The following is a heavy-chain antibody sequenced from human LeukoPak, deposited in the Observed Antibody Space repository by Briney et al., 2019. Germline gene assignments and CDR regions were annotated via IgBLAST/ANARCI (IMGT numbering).Heavy chain of an antibody. J-gene: IGHJ6*02. CDR1: GFTFNNFG. CDR3: TRDCFYAMDA. Sequence: PGGSLRLSCEASGFTFNNFGMHWVRQAPGKGLEWVSRITIDGSSTTYADSVKGRFTISRDSAKNTLYLQMDSLRAEDTAVYYCTRDCFYAMDAWGQGTTVTVSS. V-gene: IGHV3-74*03. D-gene: IGHD2-21*01. CDR2: ITIDGSST.